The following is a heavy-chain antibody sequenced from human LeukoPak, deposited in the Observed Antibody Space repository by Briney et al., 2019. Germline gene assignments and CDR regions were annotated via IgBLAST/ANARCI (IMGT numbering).Heavy chain of an antibody. V-gene: IGHV3-7*01. CDR1: GFTFSSYW. CDR3: ARGFRGWYAAGFDY. Sequence: GGSLILSCAAAGFTFSSYWMSWVRQAPGKGLGWVANIKQEGSEKYYLESVKGRFTISRDNAKNSLYLQMNSLRAEDTAVYYCARGFRGWYAAGFDYWGQGTLVTVSS. D-gene: IGHD6-19*01. J-gene: IGHJ4*02. CDR2: IKQEGSEK.